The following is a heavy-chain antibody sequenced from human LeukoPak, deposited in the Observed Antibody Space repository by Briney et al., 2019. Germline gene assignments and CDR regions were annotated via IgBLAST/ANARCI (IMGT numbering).Heavy chain of an antibody. J-gene: IGHJ5*02. CDR1: GGSISSYY. Sequence: SETLSLTCTVSGGSISSYYWSWIRQPPGRGLEWIGYIYYSGSTNYNPSLKSRVTISVDTSKNQFSLKLSSVTAVDTAVYYCARDGIAAAGWNWFDPWGQGTLVTVSS. V-gene: IGHV4-59*01. CDR3: ARDGIAAAGWNWFDP. CDR2: IYYSGST. D-gene: IGHD6-13*01.